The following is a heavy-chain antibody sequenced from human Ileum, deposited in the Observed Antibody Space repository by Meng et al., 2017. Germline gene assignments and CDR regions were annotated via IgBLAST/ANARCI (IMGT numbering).Heavy chain of an antibody. CDR2: IRTKAYSETT. Sequence: GGSLRPSWAASGSTFADFAVGWVRQAPGKGLEWISFIRTKAYSETTAYAASVKGRFSVSRNDTKSIAYLQMNSLKFEDTAQYYCSRGGMKTPMWVPGLWGQGTLVTVSS. V-gene: IGHV3-49*04. CDR1: GSTFADFA. CDR3: SRGGMKTPMWVPGL. D-gene: IGHD3-16*01. J-gene: IGHJ4*02.